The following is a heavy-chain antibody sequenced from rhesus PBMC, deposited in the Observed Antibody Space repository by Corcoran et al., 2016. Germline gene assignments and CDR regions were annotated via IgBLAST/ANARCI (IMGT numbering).Heavy chain of an antibody. D-gene: IGHD2-15*01. J-gene: IGHJ3*01. Sequence: LQLQESGPGLVQPSEPLSLPCAVSGGSISSNYWSWVRPPPGKGLEWIGRISGSWGSTDYNPSLKRRVTISTDTSKNQFSLKLSAVTAADTAVYYCARHCSSTYCSDAFDFWGQGLMGTVSS. CDR1: GGSISSNY. V-gene: IGHV4-173*01. CDR3: ARHCSSTYCSDAFDF. CDR2: ISGSWGST.